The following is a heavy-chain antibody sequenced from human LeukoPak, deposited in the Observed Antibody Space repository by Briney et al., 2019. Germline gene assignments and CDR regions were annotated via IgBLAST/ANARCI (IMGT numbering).Heavy chain of an antibody. V-gene: IGHV1-58*02. CDR3: AAPTNWAHRHDAFDI. J-gene: IGHJ3*02. CDR1: GFTFTSSA. D-gene: IGHD7-27*01. CDR2: IVVGSGNT. Sequence: GTSVKVSCKASGFTFTSSAMQWVRQARGQRLEWIGWIVVGSGNTNYAQKFQERVTITRDMSTSTAYMELSSLRSEDTAVYYCAAPTNWAHRHDAFDIWRQGTMVTVSS.